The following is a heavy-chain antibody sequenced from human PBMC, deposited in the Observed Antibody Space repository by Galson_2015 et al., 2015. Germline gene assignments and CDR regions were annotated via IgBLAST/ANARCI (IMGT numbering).Heavy chain of an antibody. Sequence: SLRLSCAASGFTFSSYSMNWVRQAPGKGLEWVSSISSSSSYIYYADSVKGRFTISRDNAKNSLYLQMNSLRAEDTAVYYCARDISVTMVRGVAPWVTSLSWFDPWGQGTLVTVSS. J-gene: IGHJ5*02. CDR1: GFTFSSYS. CDR2: ISSSSSYI. D-gene: IGHD3-10*01. CDR3: ARDISVTMVRGVAPWVTSLSWFDP. V-gene: IGHV3-21*01.